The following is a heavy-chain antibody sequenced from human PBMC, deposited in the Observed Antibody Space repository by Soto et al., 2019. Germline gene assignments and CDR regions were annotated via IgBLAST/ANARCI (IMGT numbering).Heavy chain of an antibody. Sequence: SETLSLTCTVSGVSVSSGSYCWSWIRQPPGKGLEWIGYIHNSGSTNYNPSLKSRVSISVDTSKNQFSLKLSAVTAADTALYFCARAEKNYYDGGGYTVDSWGQGTLVTVSS. CDR1: GVSVSSGSYC. V-gene: IGHV4-61*01. CDR2: IHNSGST. CDR3: ARAEKNYYDGGGYTVDS. D-gene: IGHD3-22*01. J-gene: IGHJ4*02.